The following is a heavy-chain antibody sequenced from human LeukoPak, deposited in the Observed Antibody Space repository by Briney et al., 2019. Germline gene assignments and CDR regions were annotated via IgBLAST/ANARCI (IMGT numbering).Heavy chain of an antibody. V-gene: IGHV3-15*01. CDR1: GFTFNNAW. CDR2: VKSKTDGGTT. Sequence: GGSLRLSCAASGFTFNNAWMSWGRQAPGKGLEWVGRVKSKTDGGTTDYAARVKGRFTISRDDSKNTLYLQMNSLIIEDTAVYYCTEGSGKSDFDYWGQGTLVTVSS. D-gene: IGHD3-10*01. J-gene: IGHJ4*02. CDR3: TEGSGKSDFDY.